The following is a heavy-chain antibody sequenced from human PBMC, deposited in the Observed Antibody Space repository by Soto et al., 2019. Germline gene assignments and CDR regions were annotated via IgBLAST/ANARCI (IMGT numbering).Heavy chain of an antibody. J-gene: IGHJ6*02. CDR3: ARIGYYDFWSGYGGYYYGMDV. D-gene: IGHD3-3*01. CDR2: INHSGST. CDR1: GGSFSGYY. V-gene: IGHV4-34*01. Sequence: SETLSLTCAVYGGSFSGYYWSWIRQPPGKGLEWIGEINHSGSTNYNPSLKSRVTISVDTSKNQFSLKLSSVTAADTAVYYCARIGYYDFWSGYGGYYYGMDVWGQGTTVTVSS.